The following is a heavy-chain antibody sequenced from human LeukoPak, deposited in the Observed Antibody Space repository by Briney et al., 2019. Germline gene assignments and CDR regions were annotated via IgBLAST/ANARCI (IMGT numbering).Heavy chain of an antibody. CDR1: GFTISTYR. J-gene: IGHJ4*02. CDR2: IKSDGITT. D-gene: IGHD3-10*01. Sequence: VGSLRLSCAASGFTISTYRMHWVRHAPGHGLVWVSLIKSDGITTSYADSVKGRFTISRDNAQNTLYLQMNSLRAEDTAVYYCARDVGYSYFDWGQGTLVTVSS. CDR3: ARDVGYSYFD. V-gene: IGHV3-74*01.